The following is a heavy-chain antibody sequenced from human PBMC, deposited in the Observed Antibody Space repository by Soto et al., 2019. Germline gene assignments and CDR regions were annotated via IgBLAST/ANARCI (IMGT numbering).Heavy chain of an antibody. CDR3: ARHLHSSSFAFDI. J-gene: IGHJ3*02. V-gene: IGHV4-59*08. D-gene: IGHD6-6*01. CDR1: GGSISSYY. CDR2: IYYSGST. Sequence: SETLSLTCTVSGGSISSYYWSWIRQPPGKGLEWIGYIYYSGSTNYNPSLKSRVTISVDTSKNQFSLKLSSVTAADTAVYYCARHLHSSSFAFDILGQGTMVTVSS.